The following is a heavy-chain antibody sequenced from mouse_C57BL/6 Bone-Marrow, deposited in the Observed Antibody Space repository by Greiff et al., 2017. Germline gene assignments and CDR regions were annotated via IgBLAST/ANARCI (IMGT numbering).Heavy chain of an antibody. CDR3: ARDRRNRYAMDY. V-gene: IGHV1-4*01. CDR1: GYTFTSYT. J-gene: IGHJ4*01. Sequence: QVQLQQSGAELVRPGASVKMSCKSSGYTFTSYTMHWVKQRPGQGLEWIGYINPCSCYTTYNPNFKDTATLTADKSSSTAYMKLSTLTSEDSAVYDCARDRRNRYAMDYWGQGTSVTVSS. CDR2: INPCSCYT.